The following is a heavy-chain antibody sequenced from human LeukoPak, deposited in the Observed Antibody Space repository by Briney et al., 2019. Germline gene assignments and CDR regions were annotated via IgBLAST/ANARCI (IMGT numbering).Heavy chain of an antibody. Sequence: GWINIGEGDTKYSQKFQDRVTMDRDTAASTAYMELRSLKSEDTGIYYCARDRGGTGDFDYWGQGTLVTVSS. J-gene: IGHJ4*02. V-gene: IGHV1-3*04. CDR2: INIGEGDT. D-gene: IGHD1-1*01. CDR3: ARDRGGTGDFDY.